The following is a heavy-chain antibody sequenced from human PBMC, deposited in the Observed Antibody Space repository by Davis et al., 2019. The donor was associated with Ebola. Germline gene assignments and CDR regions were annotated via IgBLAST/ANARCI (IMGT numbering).Heavy chain of an antibody. V-gene: IGHV4-39*07. Sequence: SETLSLTCPVSGGSITSGSSYWGWIRQPPGKGLEWIGIMSYTGGTYYNPSLKRRVTISVDTSKNQFSLKLSSVTAADTAVYYCARDLGGSGYYDAFDIWGQGTMVTVSS. J-gene: IGHJ3*02. CDR2: MSYTGGT. CDR3: ARDLGGSGYYDAFDI. CDR1: GGSITSGSSY. D-gene: IGHD3-22*01.